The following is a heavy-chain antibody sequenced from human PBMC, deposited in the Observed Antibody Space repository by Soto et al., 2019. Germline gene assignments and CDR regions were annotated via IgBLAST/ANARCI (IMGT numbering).Heavy chain of an antibody. V-gene: IGHV3-11*06. Sequence: GGSLRLSCAASGFTFSDYYMSWIRQAPGKGLEWVSYISSSSSYTNYADSVKGRFTISRDNAKNSLYLQMNSLRAEDTAVYYCARDHGTRSYYGMDVWGQGTTVTVSS. D-gene: IGHD1-7*01. J-gene: IGHJ6*02. CDR1: GFTFSDYY. CDR2: ISSSSSYT. CDR3: ARDHGTRSYYGMDV.